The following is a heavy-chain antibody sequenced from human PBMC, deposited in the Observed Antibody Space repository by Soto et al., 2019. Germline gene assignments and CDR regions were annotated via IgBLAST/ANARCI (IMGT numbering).Heavy chain of an antibody. V-gene: IGHV3-23*01. Sequence: PGGSLRLSCAASGFTFSGYAMCWVRQAPGKGLEWVSAISGSGGSTYYADSVKGRFTISRDNSKNTLYLQMNSLRAEDTAVYYCAKVWSPYYYDSSDWYFDLGGRGTRVTVPS. CDR1: GFTFSGYA. D-gene: IGHD3-22*01. J-gene: IGHJ2*01. CDR2: ISGSGGST. CDR3: AKVWSPYYYDSSDWYFDL.